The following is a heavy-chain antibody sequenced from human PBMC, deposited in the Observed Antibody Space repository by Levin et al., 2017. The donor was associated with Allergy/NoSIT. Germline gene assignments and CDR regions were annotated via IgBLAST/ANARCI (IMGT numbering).Heavy chain of an antibody. CDR1: GYTFTSYD. J-gene: IGHJ5*02. CDR2: MNPNSGNT. CDR3: ARGGVAWDWFDP. V-gene: IGHV1-8*01. Sequence: GESLKISCKASGYTFTSYDINWVRQATGQGLEWMGWMNPNSGNTGYAQKFQGRVTMTRNTSISTAYMELSSLRSEDTAVYYCARGGVAWDWFDPWGQGTLVTVSS. D-gene: IGHD2-15*01.